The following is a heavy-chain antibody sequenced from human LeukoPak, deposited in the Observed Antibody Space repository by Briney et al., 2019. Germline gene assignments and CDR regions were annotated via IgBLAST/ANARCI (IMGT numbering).Heavy chain of an antibody. CDR1: GFTFSSYG. CDR3: AKGSASSRPYYFDY. D-gene: IGHD2-15*01. J-gene: IGHJ4*02. Sequence: NPGGSLRLSCAASGFTFSSYGMHWVRQAPGKGLEWVAVISYDGSNKYYADSVKGRFTISRDNSKNTLYLQMNSLRAEDTAVYYCAKGSASSRPYYFDYWGQGALVTVSS. CDR2: ISYDGSNK. V-gene: IGHV3-30*18.